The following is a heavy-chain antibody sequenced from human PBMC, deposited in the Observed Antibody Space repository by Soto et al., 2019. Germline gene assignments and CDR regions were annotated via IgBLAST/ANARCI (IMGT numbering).Heavy chain of an antibody. D-gene: IGHD6-13*01. V-gene: IGHV1-18*01. CDR2: ISAYNGNT. J-gene: IGHJ4*02. CDR3: ARDLAAAGPFDC. Sequence: QVQLVQSGAEVKKPGASVKVSCKASGYTFTNYAFSWVRQAPGQGLEWMGWISAYNGNTNYPQKLQGRVTMTTDTSTRTAYMELRSLRSDDTAVYYWARDLAAAGPFDCWGQGPLVTVSS. CDR1: GYTFTNYA.